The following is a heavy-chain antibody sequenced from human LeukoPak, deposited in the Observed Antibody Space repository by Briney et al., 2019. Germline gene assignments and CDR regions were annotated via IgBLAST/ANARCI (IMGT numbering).Heavy chain of an antibody. Sequence: SETLSLTCIVSGYYITSGYHWGWIPQTPGKGLEEIGTMYHSGNINYNPSLKSRVTVSVDTSKNQFSLKLDSVTAADTAVFYCARLLGSVSFSDVWGRGILVTVSS. J-gene: IGHJ4*02. CDR1: GYYITSGYH. CDR2: MYHSGNI. D-gene: IGHD3-10*01. V-gene: IGHV4-38-2*02. CDR3: ARLLGSVSFSDV.